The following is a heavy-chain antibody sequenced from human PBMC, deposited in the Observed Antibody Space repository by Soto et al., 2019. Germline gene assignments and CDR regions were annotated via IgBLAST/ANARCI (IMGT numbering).Heavy chain of an antibody. CDR3: AKAVTMVRGPLIDYYYYYGMDV. CDR1: GFTFSSYA. J-gene: IGHJ6*02. V-gene: IGHV3-23*01. CDR2: ISGSGGST. Sequence: EVQLLESGGGLVQPGGSLRLSCAASGFTFSSYAMSWVRQAPGKGLEWVSAISGSGGSTYYADSVKGRFTISRDNSKNTLYLQMNSLRAEDTAVYYCAKAVTMVRGPLIDYYYYYGMDVWGQGTTVTVSS. D-gene: IGHD3-10*01.